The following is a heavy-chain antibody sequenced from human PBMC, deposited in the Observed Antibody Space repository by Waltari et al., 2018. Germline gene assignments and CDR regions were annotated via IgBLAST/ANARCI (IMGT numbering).Heavy chain of an antibody. D-gene: IGHD2-2*01. CDR3: AARELHCSSTSCGDY. V-gene: IGHV4-4*07. CDR1: GGSISSYY. J-gene: IGHJ4*02. CDR2: IYTSGST. Sequence: QVQLQESGPGLVKPSETLSLTCTVSGGSISSYYWSWIRQPAGKGLEWIGRIYTSGSTNYNPSLKSRVTMSVDTSKNQFSLKLSSVTAADTAVYYCAARELHCSSTSCGDYWGQGTLVTVSS.